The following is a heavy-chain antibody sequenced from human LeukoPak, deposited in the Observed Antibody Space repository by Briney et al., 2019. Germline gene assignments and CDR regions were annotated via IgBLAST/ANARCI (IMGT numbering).Heavy chain of an antibody. J-gene: IGHJ5*02. CDR1: GGTFSSYA. D-gene: IGHD5-24*01. V-gene: IGHV1-69*05. Sequence: SVKVSCKASGGTFSSYAISWVRQAPGQGLEWMGGIIPIFGTANYAQKFQGRVTITTDQSTSTAYMELSSLRSEDTAVYYCASYREPEMATIWAFDPWGQGTLVTVSS. CDR2: IIPIFGTA. CDR3: ASYREPEMATIWAFDP.